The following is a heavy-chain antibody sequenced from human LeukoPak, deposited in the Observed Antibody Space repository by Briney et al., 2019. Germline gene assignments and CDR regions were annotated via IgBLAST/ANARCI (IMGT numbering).Heavy chain of an antibody. CDR3: ARDNGWFGELPS. D-gene: IGHD3-10*01. V-gene: IGHV3-23*01. J-gene: IGHJ4*02. CDR1: GFTLSSYA. Sequence: GGSLRLSCATSGFTLSSYAMSWVRQAPGKGLEWVSGISGSGGSTYYADSVKGRFTISRDNSKNTLYLQMNSLRAEDTAVYYCARDNGWFGELPSWGQGTLVTVSS. CDR2: ISGSGGST.